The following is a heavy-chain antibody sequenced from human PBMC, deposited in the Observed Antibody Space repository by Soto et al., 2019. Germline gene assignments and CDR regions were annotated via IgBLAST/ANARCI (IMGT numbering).Heavy chain of an antibody. CDR2: IIPILGIA. J-gene: IGHJ5*02. CDR1: GGTFSSYT. D-gene: IGHD4-4*01. V-gene: IGHV1-69*04. CDR3: ARDRTTVFPFDP. Sequence: GASVKVSCKASGGTFSSYTISWVRQAPGQGLEWMGRIIPILGIANYAQKFQGRVTITADKSTSTAYMEQSSLRSEDTAVYYCARDRTTVFPFDPWGQGTLVTVSS.